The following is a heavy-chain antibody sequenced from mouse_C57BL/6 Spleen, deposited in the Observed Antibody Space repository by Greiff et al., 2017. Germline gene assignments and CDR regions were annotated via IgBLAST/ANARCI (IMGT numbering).Heavy chain of an antibody. J-gene: IGHJ3*01. CDR1: GYTFTDYY. Sequence: EVQLQQSGPELVKPGASVKISCKASGYTFTDYYMNWVKQSHGKSLEWIGDINPNNGGTSYNQKFKGKATLTVDKSSSTAYMELRSLTSEDSAVYYCARSADYYGSSPAWFAYWGQGTLVTVSA. V-gene: IGHV1-26*01. CDR2: INPNNGGT. CDR3: ARSADYYGSSPAWFAY. D-gene: IGHD1-1*01.